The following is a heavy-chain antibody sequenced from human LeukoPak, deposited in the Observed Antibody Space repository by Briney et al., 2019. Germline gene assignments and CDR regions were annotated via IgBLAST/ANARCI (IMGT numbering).Heavy chain of an antibody. Sequence: PGGSLRLSCAASGFTFSSYWMHWVRQAPGKGLVWVSRINSDGSSTSYADSVRGRFTISRDNAKNTLYLQMNSLRAEDTAVYYCAXVRXVAXCSXXSXXXXRXXXYFD. D-gene: IGHD2-2*01. CDR2: INSDGSST. CDR3: AXVRXVAXCSXXSXXXXRXXXYFD. J-gene: IGHJ4*01. V-gene: IGHV3-74*01. CDR1: GFTFSSYW.